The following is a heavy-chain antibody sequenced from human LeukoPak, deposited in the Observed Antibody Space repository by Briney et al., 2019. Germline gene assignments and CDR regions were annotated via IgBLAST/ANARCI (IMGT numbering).Heavy chain of an antibody. J-gene: IGHJ4*02. CDR3: ARDSQSVRYFDWLLYGDFDY. CDR2: INPSGGST. D-gene: IGHD3-9*01. CDR1: GYTFTSYY. Sequence: ASVKVSCKASGYTFTSYYMHWVRQAPGQGLEWMGIINPSGGSTSYAQKFQGRVTMTRDTSTSTVYMELSSLRSEDTAVYYCARDSQSVRYFDWLLYGDFDYWGQGTLVTVSS. V-gene: IGHV1-46*01.